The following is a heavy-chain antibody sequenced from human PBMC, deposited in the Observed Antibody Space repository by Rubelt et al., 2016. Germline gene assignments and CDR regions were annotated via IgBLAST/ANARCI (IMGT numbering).Heavy chain of an antibody. CDR2: INPNSGGT. CDR3: ARESSSGWYIDY. CDR1: GYTFTGYY. Sequence: QVQLVQSGAEVKKPGASVKVSCKASGYTFTGYYMHWVRPAPGQGLEWVGRINPNSGGTNYAQKYQGRVTMTRDTSITTAYMELSRLRSDDTAVFYCARESSSGWYIDYWGQGTLVTVSS. J-gene: IGHJ4*02. D-gene: IGHD6-19*01. V-gene: IGHV1-2*06.